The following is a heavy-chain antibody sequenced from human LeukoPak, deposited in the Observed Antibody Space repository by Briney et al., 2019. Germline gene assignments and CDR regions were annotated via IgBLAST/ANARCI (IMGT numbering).Heavy chain of an antibody. D-gene: IGHD4-23*01. J-gene: IGHJ5*02. CDR1: GYTFTSYD. CDR2: MNPNSGNT. Sequence: ASVKVSCKASGYTFTSYDINWVRQATGQGLEWMGWMNPNSGNTGYAQKFQGRVTMTRDMSTSTDYMELSSLRSEDTAVYYCARDNSVEDTAWWFDPWGQGTLVTVPS. CDR3: ARDNSVEDTAWWFDP. V-gene: IGHV1-8*01.